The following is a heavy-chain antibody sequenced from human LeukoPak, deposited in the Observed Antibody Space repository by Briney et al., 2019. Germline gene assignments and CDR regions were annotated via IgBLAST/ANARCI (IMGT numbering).Heavy chain of an antibody. J-gene: IGHJ6*03. CDR1: GGSISSSSYY. CDR2: IHYSGST. D-gene: IGHD4-23*01. CDR3: ARRGGGNSHYYYYMDV. Sequence: PSETLSLTCTVSGGSISSSSYYWSWIRQPPGKGLEWIGYIHYSGSTNYNPSLKSRVTISVDTSKNQFSLKLSSVTAADTAVYYCARRGGGNSHYYYYMDVWGKGTTVTISS. V-gene: IGHV4-61*01.